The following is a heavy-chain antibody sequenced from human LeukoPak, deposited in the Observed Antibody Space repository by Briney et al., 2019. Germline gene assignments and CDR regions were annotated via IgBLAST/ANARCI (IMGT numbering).Heavy chain of an antibody. Sequence: PGGSLRLSCAASGFTFSSYWMHWVRQAPGKGLVWVSRIKSDGNTNYADSVKGRFTISRDNANNTVSLQMNSLRAEITGVYYCARAPSEIGGYYPEYFRHWGQGTLVTVSS. CDR2: IKSDGNT. CDR3: ARAPSEIGGYYPEYFRH. J-gene: IGHJ1*01. V-gene: IGHV3-74*01. D-gene: IGHD3-22*01. CDR1: GFTFSSYW.